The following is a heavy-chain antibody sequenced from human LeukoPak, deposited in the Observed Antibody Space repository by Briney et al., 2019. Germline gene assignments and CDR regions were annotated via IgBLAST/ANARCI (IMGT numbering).Heavy chain of an antibody. V-gene: IGHV3-23*01. D-gene: IGHD3-10*01. CDR3: GKGGAVSSKSITMIRGTRRYYYYMDV. CDR1: GFTFSSYG. J-gene: IGHJ6*03. Sequence: PGGTLRLSCGASGFTFSSYGMSWVRQAPGKGLEWVSSISDSGDRTFYADSVKGRFTISRDNSKNTLFLQVNSLRAEDTAVYYCGKGGAVSSKSITMIRGTRRYYYYMDVWGKGTTVTISS. CDR2: ISDSGDRT.